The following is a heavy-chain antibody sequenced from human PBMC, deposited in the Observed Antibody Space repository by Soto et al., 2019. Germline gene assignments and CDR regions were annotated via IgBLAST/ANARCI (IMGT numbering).Heavy chain of an antibody. J-gene: IGHJ6*02. V-gene: IGHV3-33*01. CDR2: IWDDGSNK. CDR1: GFTFSSYA. CDR3: ARDGFSGYFYGMDV. D-gene: IGHD7-27*01. Sequence: QVQLVESGGGAVQPGKSLRLSCAASGFTFSSYAMHWVRQAPGKGLEWVAVIWDDGSNKYYADSVKGRFSISRDNSKNTLYPQRNSLRAEDTAVYYCARDGFSGYFYGMDVWGQGTTVTVSS.